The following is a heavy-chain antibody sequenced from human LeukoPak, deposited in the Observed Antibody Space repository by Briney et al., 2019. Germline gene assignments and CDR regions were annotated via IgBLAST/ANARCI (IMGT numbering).Heavy chain of an antibody. J-gene: IGHJ4*01. CDR3: ARDFSGY. CDR2: IYSGGAT. V-gene: IGHV3-66*01. D-gene: IGHD3-10*01. Sequence: GGSLRLSCAASGFTFSSYWMSWVRQAPGKGLEWVSVIYSGGATYYADSVKGRFTISRDISQNTLYLQMNDLRAEDTAVYYCARDFSGYWGQGTLVTVSS. CDR1: GFTFSSYW.